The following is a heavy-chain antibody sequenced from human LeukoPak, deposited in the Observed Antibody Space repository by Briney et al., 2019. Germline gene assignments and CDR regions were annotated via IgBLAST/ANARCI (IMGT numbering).Heavy chain of an antibody. CDR3: ARGEYYGSGSYYTLVEFDY. Sequence: ASVKVSCKASGYTFTSYDINWVRQATGQGLEWMGWMNPNSGNTGYAQKFQGRVTMTRNTSISTAYMELSSLRSEDTAVYYCARGEYYGSGSYYTLVEFDYWGQGTLVTVSS. J-gene: IGHJ4*02. V-gene: IGHV1-8*01. CDR1: GYTFTSYD. CDR2: MNPNSGNT. D-gene: IGHD3-10*01.